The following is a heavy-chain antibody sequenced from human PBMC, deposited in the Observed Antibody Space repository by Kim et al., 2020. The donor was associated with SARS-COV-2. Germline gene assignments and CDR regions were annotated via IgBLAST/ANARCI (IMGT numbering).Heavy chain of an antibody. Sequence: GGSLRLSCAASGFTFDDYAMHWVRQAPGKGLEWVSGISWNSGSIGYADSVKGRFTISRDNAKNSLYLQMNSLRAEDTALYYCAKVHMIVVVIGWFDYWGQGTLVTVSS. D-gene: IGHD3-22*01. CDR1: GFTFDDYA. V-gene: IGHV3-9*01. CDR2: ISWNSGSI. CDR3: AKVHMIVVVIGWFDY. J-gene: IGHJ4*02.